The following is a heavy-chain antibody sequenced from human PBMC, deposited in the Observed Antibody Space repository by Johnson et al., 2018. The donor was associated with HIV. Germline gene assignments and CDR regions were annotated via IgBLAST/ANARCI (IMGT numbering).Heavy chain of an antibody. CDR2: IWYDGSNK. V-gene: IGHV3-33*01. CDR3: ARAFGSGGYTGSWYLGLGAVDL. J-gene: IGHJ3*01. D-gene: IGHD6-13*01. CDR1: GFTFSSYG. Sequence: HVQLVESGGGLVQPGGSLRLSCAASGFTFSSYGMHWVRQAPGKGLEWVAVIWYDGSNKYYADSVKGRFTISRDNSKNTLYLQMNSLRPEDTAFYYCARAFGSGGYTGSWYLGLGAVDLWGQGTMVTVSS.